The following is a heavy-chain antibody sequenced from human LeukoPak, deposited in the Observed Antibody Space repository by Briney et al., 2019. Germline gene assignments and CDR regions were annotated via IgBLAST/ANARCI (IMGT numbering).Heavy chain of an antibody. Sequence: SETLSLTCTVSGGSISDYHWSWIRQPPGKGLEWIGEINHSGSTNYNPSLKSRVTISVDTSKNQFSLKLSSVTAADTAVYYCARGGDWRFDSWGQGTLVTVSS. CDR1: GGSISDYH. V-gene: IGHV4-34*01. J-gene: IGHJ4*02. CDR3: ARGGDWRFDS. D-gene: IGHD2-21*02. CDR2: INHSGST.